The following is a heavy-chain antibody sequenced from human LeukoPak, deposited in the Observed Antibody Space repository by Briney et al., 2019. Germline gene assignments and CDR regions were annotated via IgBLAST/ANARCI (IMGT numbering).Heavy chain of an antibody. CDR3: ARGRNSSGWSVFDY. J-gene: IGHJ4*02. CDR1: GGSVSSGSHY. V-gene: IGHV4-61*01. D-gene: IGHD6-19*01. CDR2: IYYTGTT. Sequence: PSETLSLTCIVSGGSVSSGSHYWNWIRQPPGKGLEWIGYIYYTGTTNYNPSLKSRVTISVDTSRNQFSLKLSSVTAADTAVYYCARGRNSSGWSVFDYWGQGTLVTVSS.